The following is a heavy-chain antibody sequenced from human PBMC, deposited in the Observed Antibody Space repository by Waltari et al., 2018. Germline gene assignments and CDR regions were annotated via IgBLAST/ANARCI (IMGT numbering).Heavy chain of an antibody. J-gene: IGHJ4*02. V-gene: IGHV4-4*02. CDR3: ARGFYGWPFDY. Sequence: QVQLKESGPGLVKPSETLSLACDVSGGSFRSNDWWSWVRQPPGKGLEWFGEVHHSGSTKYNPSLNSRVVMSVDTSKNQIALTMKSVTAADTAVYYGARGFYGWPFDYWGPGTLVIVAS. CDR1: GGSFRSNDW. CDR2: VHHSGST. D-gene: IGHD6-19*01.